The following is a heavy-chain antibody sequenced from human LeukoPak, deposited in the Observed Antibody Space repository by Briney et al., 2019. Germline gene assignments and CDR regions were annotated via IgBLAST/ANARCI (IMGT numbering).Heavy chain of an antibody. CDR2: IYYSGNT. J-gene: IGHJ4*02. CDR3: ARAPHFFDISGSRYYFDY. CDR1: GGSISSYY. Sequence: SETLSLTCTVSGGSISSYYWGWIRQPPGKGLEWIGSIYYSGNTYYNPSLMSRVTISVDTSKNQFSLNLSSVTAADTAVYYCARAPHFFDISGSRYYFDYWGQGTLVTVSS. D-gene: IGHD3-22*01. V-gene: IGHV4-39*07.